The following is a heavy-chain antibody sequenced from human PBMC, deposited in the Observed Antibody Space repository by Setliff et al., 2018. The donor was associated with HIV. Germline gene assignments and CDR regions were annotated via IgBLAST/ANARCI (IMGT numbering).Heavy chain of an antibody. CDR1: GYSFSNYW. V-gene: IGHV5-51*01. Sequence: RGESLKISCKGSGYSFSNYWIGGVCQMPGKGLEWMGIIYPGDSETRYNPSFQGQVSISVDKSSSTAYLQWSSLRASDTAMYYCATRLNFGASDAFDIWGQGTMVTVSS. CDR2: IYPGDSET. CDR3: ATRLNFGASDAFDI. J-gene: IGHJ3*02. D-gene: IGHD3-10*01.